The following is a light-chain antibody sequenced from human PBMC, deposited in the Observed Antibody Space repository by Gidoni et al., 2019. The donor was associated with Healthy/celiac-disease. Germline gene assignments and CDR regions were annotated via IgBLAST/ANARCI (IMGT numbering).Light chain of an antibody. Sequence: SSELTQDHAVSVALGQPVRITCQGDSLRSYYASWYQQKPGQAPVLVIYGKNNRPSGIPDRFSGSSSGNTASLTITGAQAEDEADYYCNSRDSSGNRWVFGGGTNLTVL. CDR2: GKN. CDR1: SLRSYY. V-gene: IGLV3-19*01. J-gene: IGLJ3*02. CDR3: NSRDSSGNRWV.